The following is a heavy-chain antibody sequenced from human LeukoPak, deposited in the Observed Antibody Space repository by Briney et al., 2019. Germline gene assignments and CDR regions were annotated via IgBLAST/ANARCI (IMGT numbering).Heavy chain of an antibody. CDR2: INHSGST. CDR1: GGSLSGYY. CDR3: ARGGGIVVVPAAIRPYRYNWFDP. D-gene: IGHD2-2*01. V-gene: IGHV4-34*01. J-gene: IGHJ5*02. Sequence: PSETLSLTCAVYGGSLSGYYWSWIRQPPGKGLEWIGEINHSGSTNYNPSLKSRVTISVDTSKNQFSLKLSSVTAADTAVYYCARGGGIVVVPAAIRPYRYNWFDPWGLGTLVTVSS.